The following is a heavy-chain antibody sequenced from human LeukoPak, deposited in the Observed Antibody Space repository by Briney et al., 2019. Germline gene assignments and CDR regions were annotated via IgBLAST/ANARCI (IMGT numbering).Heavy chain of an antibody. Sequence: GGSLRLSCAASGFTFSSYAMSWVRQAPGKGPEWVSSISNSGANTYYADSVKGRFTISRDNSKNTLYLQMNSLRAEDAAVYYCAKGGWNSWFDPWGQGTLVSVSS. CDR1: GFTFSSYA. D-gene: IGHD1-1*01. CDR3: AKGGWNSWFDP. V-gene: IGHV3-23*01. J-gene: IGHJ5*02. CDR2: ISNSGANT.